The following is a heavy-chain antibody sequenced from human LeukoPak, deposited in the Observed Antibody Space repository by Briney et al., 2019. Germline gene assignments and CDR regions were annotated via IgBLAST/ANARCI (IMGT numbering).Heavy chain of an antibody. V-gene: IGHV1-18*01. J-gene: IGHJ5*02. Sequence: ASVKVSCKASGYTFTSYGISWVRQAPGQGLEWMGRISAYNGNTNYAQKLQGRVTMTTDTSTSTAYMELRSLRSDDTAVYYCARGFGLLWFGEFLNWFDPWGQGTLVTVSS. CDR1: GYTFTSYG. CDR3: ARGFGLLWFGEFLNWFDP. D-gene: IGHD3-10*01. CDR2: ISAYNGNT.